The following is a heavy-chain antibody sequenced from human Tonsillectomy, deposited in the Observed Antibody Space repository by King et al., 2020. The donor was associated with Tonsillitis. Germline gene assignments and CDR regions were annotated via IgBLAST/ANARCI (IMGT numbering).Heavy chain of an antibody. D-gene: IGHD3-9*01. Sequence: VQLVESGGGLVQPGGSLRLSCAASGFTFSSYWMTWVRQAPGKGLEWVANIKQDGSEKYYVDSVKGRFTIFRDNAKNSLYLQMNSLRAEDTAVYYCALVGVTGNYYGFDIWGQGTMITVSS. CDR2: IKQDGSEK. V-gene: IGHV3-7*01. CDR3: ALVGVTGNYYGFDI. CDR1: GFTFSSYW. J-gene: IGHJ3*02.